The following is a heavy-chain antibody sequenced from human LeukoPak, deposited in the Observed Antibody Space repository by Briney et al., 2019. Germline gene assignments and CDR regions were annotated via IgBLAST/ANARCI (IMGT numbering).Heavy chain of an antibody. Sequence: PSETLSLTCTVSGGSISSYYWSWIRQPPGKGLEWIGYIYYSGSTNYNPSLKSRVTISVDTSKNQFSLKLSSVTAADTAVYYCARDRGTSSSWYSYYYYGMDVWGQGTTVTVSS. CDR2: IYYSGST. V-gene: IGHV4-59*12. D-gene: IGHD6-13*01. CDR3: ARDRGTSSSWYSYYYYGMDV. J-gene: IGHJ6*02. CDR1: GGSISSYY.